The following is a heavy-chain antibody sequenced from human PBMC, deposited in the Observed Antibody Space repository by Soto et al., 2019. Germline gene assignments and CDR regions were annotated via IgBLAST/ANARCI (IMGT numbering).Heavy chain of an antibody. CDR2: IYYSGST. CDR1: GGSISSSSYY. CDR3: ARHDVSELRLGEVHY. D-gene: IGHD2-15*01. V-gene: IGHV4-39*01. Sequence: QLQLQESGPGLVKPSETLSLTCTVSGGSISSSSYYWGWIRQPPGKGLEWIGSIYYSGSTYYNPSLKSRDAITVVTSDNPLTLKVRSVSAAHTAVYHCARHDVSELRLGEVHYWGQGTLVTVSP. J-gene: IGHJ4*02.